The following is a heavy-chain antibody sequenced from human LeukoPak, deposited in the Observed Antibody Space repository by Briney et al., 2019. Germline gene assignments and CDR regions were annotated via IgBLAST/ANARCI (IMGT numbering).Heavy chain of an antibody. D-gene: IGHD2-21*01. Sequence: GASVKVSCKASGYTFSGYYMHWVRQAPGQGLEWMGWINPRSGGTNYAQKFQGRVTMTRDTSISTAYMELSRLRSDDTAVYYCAYYCGGTPCYKKNYMGVWDKGTTVIVSS. CDR1: GYTFSGYY. V-gene: IGHV1-2*02. J-gene: IGHJ6*03. CDR2: INPRSGGT. CDR3: AYYCGGTPCYKKNYMGV.